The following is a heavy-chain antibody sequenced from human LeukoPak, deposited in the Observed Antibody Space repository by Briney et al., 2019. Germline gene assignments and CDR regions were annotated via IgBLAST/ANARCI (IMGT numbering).Heavy chain of an antibody. Sequence: PSETLSLTCTVSGGSISSSSYYWGWIRQPPGKGLDWIGIINYRGNTYYNPSLKSRVTISVDTSKNQFSLKLSSVTAADTAVYYCARRDSYSGGYYYFDYWGQGTLVTVSS. CDR1: GGSISSSSYY. J-gene: IGHJ4*02. CDR3: ARRDSYSGGYYYFDY. D-gene: IGHD3-22*01. V-gene: IGHV4-39*01. CDR2: INYRGNT.